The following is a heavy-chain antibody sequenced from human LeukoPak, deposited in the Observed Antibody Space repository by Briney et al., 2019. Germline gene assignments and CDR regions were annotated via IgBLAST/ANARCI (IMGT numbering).Heavy chain of an antibody. Sequence: ASVKVSCKASGGTFSSYSISWVRQAPGQGLEWMGGIIPLFDTTNYAQQFQGRVTITADKSTSTAYMELNTLRSEDTAVYYCARGWWIATTGGDHYYYMDVWGKGTTVTVSS. J-gene: IGHJ6*03. CDR3: ARGWWIATTGGDHYYYMDV. CDR2: IIPLFDTT. D-gene: IGHD6-13*01. CDR1: GGTFSSYS. V-gene: IGHV1-69*06.